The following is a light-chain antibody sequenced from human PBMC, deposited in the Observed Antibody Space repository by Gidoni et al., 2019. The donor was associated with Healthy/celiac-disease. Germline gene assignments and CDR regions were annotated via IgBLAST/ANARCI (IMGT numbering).Light chain of an antibody. CDR2: GAS. CDR3: QKYNGT. V-gene: IGKV3-20*01. J-gene: IGKJ1*01. CDR1: QSVSSSY. Sequence: IVLTQSPGTLSLSPGERATLSCRASQSVSSSYLAWYQQKPGQAPRLLIYGASSRATGIPDRFSGSGYGTDFTLTISRLETEDFEVYYCQKYNGTFGQXTKVEIK.